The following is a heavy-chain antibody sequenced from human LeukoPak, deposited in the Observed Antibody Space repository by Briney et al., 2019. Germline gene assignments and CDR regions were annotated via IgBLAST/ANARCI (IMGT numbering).Heavy chain of an antibody. Sequence: ASVKVSCKASGYTFTGYYMHWVRQAPGQGLEWMGWINPNSGGTNYAQKFQGGVTMTRDTSISTAYMELSRLRSDDTAVYYCARDSNEGVLWFGELSWFDPWGQGTLVTVSS. V-gene: IGHV1-2*02. CDR1: GYTFTGYY. CDR2: INPNSGGT. J-gene: IGHJ5*02. CDR3: ARDSNEGVLWFGELSWFDP. D-gene: IGHD3-10*01.